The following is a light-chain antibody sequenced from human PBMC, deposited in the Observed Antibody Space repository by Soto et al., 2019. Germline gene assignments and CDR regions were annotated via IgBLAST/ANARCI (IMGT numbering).Light chain of an antibody. J-gene: IGKJ4*01. Sequence: EIVLTQSPATPSLSPGERATLSCRASKSVSSYLAWYQQKPGQAPRLLIYDASNRATGIPARFSGSGSGTDFTLTISSLEPEDFAVYYCQQRSNWPLLTFGGGTKVEIK. CDR2: DAS. CDR3: QQRSNWPLLT. CDR1: KSVSSY. V-gene: IGKV3-11*01.